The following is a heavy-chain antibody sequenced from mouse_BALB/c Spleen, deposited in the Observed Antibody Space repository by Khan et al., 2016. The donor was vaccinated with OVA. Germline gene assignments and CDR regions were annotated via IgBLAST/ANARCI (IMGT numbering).Heavy chain of an antibody. CDR1: GYTFTTYW. D-gene: IGHD2-5*01. CDR3: ARRGLYSIYAY. Sequence: QVQLKQSGAELAKPGASVKMSCKASGYTFTTYWMHWVKQRPGQGLEWIGYIDPSTGYTEYNQKFKDKATLTTDKSSSTAYMQLSSLTSEDSAVYDCARRGLYSIYAYWGQGTLVTVSA. CDR2: IDPSTGYT. J-gene: IGHJ3*01. V-gene: IGHV1-7*01.